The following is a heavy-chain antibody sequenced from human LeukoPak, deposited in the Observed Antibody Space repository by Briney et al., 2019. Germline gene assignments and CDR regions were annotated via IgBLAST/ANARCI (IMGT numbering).Heavy chain of an antibody. D-gene: IGHD5-18*01. Sequence: GGSLRLSCADSGFTFSNCAMSWVRQPPGKGLEWVSAVCDEGAKTWSADCVKGRFTISRDNSKNTVSLQMTNLRADDTARYYCVKEERGYSYGDYWGQGTLVTVSS. CDR2: VCDEGAKT. CDR1: GFTFSNCA. V-gene: IGHV3-23*01. CDR3: VKEERGYSYGDY. J-gene: IGHJ4*02.